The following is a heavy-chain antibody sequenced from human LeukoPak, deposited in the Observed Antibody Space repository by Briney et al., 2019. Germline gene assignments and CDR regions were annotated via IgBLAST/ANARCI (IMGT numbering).Heavy chain of an antibody. J-gene: IGHJ6*02. CDR1: GGSISSGGYY. D-gene: IGHD3-10*01. Sequence: SQTLSLTCTVSGGSISSGGYYWSWIRQHPGKGLEWIGYIYYSGSTYYNPSLKSRVTISVDTSKNQVSLKLSSVTAADTAVYYCARYTVWFGEFSDVWGQGTTVTVSS. CDR3: ARYTVWFGEFSDV. CDR2: IYYSGST. V-gene: IGHV4-31*03.